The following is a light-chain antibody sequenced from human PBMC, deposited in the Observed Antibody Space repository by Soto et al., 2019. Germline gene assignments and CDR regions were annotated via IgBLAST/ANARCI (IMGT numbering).Light chain of an antibody. CDR1: QSVSSSY. J-gene: IGKJ1*01. CDR2: GAS. Sequence: NVITQSSRYLSLKPGERATLSCRASQSVSSSYLAWYQQKPGQAPRLLIYGASSRATGIPDRFSGSGSGTDFTLTISRLXPEDFAVYYCQQYGSSPRTFGQGTKL. V-gene: IGKV3-20*01. CDR3: QQYGSSPRT.